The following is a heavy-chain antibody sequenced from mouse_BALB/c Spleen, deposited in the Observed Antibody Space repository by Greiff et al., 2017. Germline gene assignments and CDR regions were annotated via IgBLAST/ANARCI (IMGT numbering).Heavy chain of an antibody. D-gene: IGHD2-10*01. CDR1: GFTFSSFG. J-gene: IGHJ4*01. V-gene: IGHV5-17*02. Sequence: VESGGGLVQPGGSRKLSCAASGFTFSSFGMHWVRQAPEKGLEWVAYISSGSSTIYYADTVKGRFTISRDNPKNTLFLQMTSLRSEDTAMYYCAKSYYGNYGGYAMDDWGQGTSVTVSS. CDR2: ISSGSSTI. CDR3: AKSYYGNYGGYAMDD.